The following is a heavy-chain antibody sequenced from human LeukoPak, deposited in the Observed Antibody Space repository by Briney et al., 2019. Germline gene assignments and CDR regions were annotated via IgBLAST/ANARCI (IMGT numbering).Heavy chain of an antibody. V-gene: IGHV1-69*01. CDR3: AREGGSSIYYYYMDV. J-gene: IGHJ6*03. D-gene: IGHD1-26*01. CDR2: IIPIFGTA. Sequence: GASVKVTCKASGGTFSSYAISWVRQAPGQGLEWMGGIIPIFGTANYAQKFQGRVTITADESTSTAYMELSSLRSEDTAVYYCAREGGSSIYYYYMDVWGKGTTVTVSS. CDR1: GGTFSSYA.